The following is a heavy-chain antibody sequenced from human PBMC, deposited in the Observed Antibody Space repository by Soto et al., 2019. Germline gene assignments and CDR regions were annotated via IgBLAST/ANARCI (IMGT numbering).Heavy chain of an antibody. D-gene: IGHD3-10*01. CDR1: GGSFSGYY. Sequence: ETLSLTCAVYGGSFSGYYWSWIRKPQGKGXEWIGEINHSGSTNYNPSLKSRVTISVDTSKNQFSLKLSSVTAADTAVYYCARGSSMVREVMPYYYYYRFDVWGQLTTFTVSS. J-gene: IGHJ6*02. V-gene: IGHV4-34*01. CDR2: INHSGST. CDR3: ARGSSMVREVMPYYYYYRFDV.